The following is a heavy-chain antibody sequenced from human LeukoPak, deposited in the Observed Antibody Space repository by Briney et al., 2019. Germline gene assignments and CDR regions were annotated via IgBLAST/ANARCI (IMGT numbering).Heavy chain of an antibody. Sequence: GGSLRLSCAASGFTFSNYGMHWVRQAPGKGLEWVAVISYDESDKYYADSVRGRFTISRDNSKNTLYLQMNSLRPEDTAVYYCAKGVVAATNAAYYGMDVWGQGTTVTVSS. J-gene: IGHJ6*02. D-gene: IGHD2-15*01. CDR3: AKGVVAATNAAYYGMDV. V-gene: IGHV3-30*18. CDR1: GFTFSNYG. CDR2: ISYDESDK.